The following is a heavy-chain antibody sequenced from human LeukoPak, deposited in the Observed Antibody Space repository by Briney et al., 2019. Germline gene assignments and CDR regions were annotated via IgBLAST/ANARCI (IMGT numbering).Heavy chain of an antibody. CDR1: GYSFTDYS. CDR3: ARIAIPGRHYFDP. D-gene: IGHD2-15*01. J-gene: IGHJ5*01. V-gene: IGHV1-2*02. CDR2: INPNTGGT. Sequence: ASVKVSCKASGYSFTDYSMHWVRQAPGQGLEWMGWINPNTGGTDYAQEFQGRVTMTRDTSISTAYMELSRLRSDDTAVYYCARIAIPGRHYFDPWGQGTLVTVSS.